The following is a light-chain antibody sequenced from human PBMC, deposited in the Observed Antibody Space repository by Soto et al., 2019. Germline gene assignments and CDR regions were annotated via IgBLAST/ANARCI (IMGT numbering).Light chain of an antibody. J-gene: IGKJ1*01. CDR2: GAS. CDR1: QSVSRNY. V-gene: IGKV3-20*01. CDR3: HQYGSSPRT. Sequence: EIVLSQSPGTMSLSPGDRDTLSCRASQSVSRNYLAWYQQKPGQAPRLLIYGASIRATGIPDRFSGSGSGTDFTLTIRRLEPEDFAMYFCHQYGSSPRTFGQGTKVEIK.